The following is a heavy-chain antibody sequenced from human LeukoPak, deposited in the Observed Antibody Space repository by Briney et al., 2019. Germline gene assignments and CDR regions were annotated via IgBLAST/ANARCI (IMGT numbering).Heavy chain of an antibody. D-gene: IGHD3-22*01. CDR3: ARNYDGSGCYLY. CDR2: IYYSGST. V-gene: IGHV4-59*08. Sequence: PSETLSLTCTVSGGSISSYYWSWIRQPPGKGLEWIGYIYYSGSTNYNPSLKSRVTISVDTSKKQFSLKLTSVTAADTAVYYCARNYDGSGCYLYWGQGTLVTVSS. J-gene: IGHJ4*02. CDR1: GGSISSYY.